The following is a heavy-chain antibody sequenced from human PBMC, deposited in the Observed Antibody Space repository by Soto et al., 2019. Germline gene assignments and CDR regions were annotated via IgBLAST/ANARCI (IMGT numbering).Heavy chain of an antibody. CDR3: ARDVLLWFGERGGMDV. Sequence: PSDTLSLTCTVSGGSISSYYWSWIRQPPGKGLEWIGYIYYSGSTNYNPSLKSRVTISVDTSKNQFSLKLSSVTAADTAVYYCARDVLLWFGERGGMDVWGQGTTVTVSS. D-gene: IGHD3-10*01. J-gene: IGHJ6*02. CDR1: GGSISSYY. CDR2: IYYSGST. V-gene: IGHV4-59*01.